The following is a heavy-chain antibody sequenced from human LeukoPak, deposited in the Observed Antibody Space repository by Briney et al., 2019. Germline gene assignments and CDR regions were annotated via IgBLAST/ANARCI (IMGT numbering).Heavy chain of an antibody. J-gene: IGHJ4*02. CDR3: AKARLMTTVTTDFDY. D-gene: IGHD4-17*01. CDR2: ISWNSGSI. CDR1: GFTFDDYA. Sequence: PGRSLRLSCAASGFTFDDYAMHWVRQAPGKGLEWVSGISWNSGSIGYADSVKGRFTISRDNAKNSLYLQMNSLRAEDTAVYYCAKARLMTTVTTDFDYWGQGTLVTVSS. V-gene: IGHV3-9*01.